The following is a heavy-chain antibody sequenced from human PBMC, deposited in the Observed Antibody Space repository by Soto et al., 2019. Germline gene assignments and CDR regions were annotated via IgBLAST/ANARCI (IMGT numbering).Heavy chain of an antibody. D-gene: IGHD3-9*01. Sequence: ASVKVSCKASGYTFTSYGISWVRQAPGQGLEWMGWISAYNDNTNYAQKLQGRVTMTTDTSTSTAYMELRSLRSDDTAVYYCARTINPGYYDILTGYYTIDPAKYYGMDVWGQGTTVTVSS. J-gene: IGHJ6*02. CDR1: GYTFTSYG. CDR3: ARTINPGYYDILTGYYTIDPAKYYGMDV. CDR2: ISAYNDNT. V-gene: IGHV1-18*01.